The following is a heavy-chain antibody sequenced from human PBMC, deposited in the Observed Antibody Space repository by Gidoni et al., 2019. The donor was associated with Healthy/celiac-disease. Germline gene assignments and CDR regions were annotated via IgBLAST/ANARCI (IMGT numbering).Heavy chain of an antibody. CDR2: IYYSGST. CDR3: GRRGWEGGGGLAHDY. V-gene: IGHV4-39*01. CDR1: GASISSSSYY. Sequence: QLQLQESGPVLVTPSATLSLACTVSGASISSSSYYWGWLRQPPGKGLEWIGSIYYSGSTYYNASVRKRVIIFGEKNKNKFLQKLSTRNAADTAVDYCGRRGWEGGGGLAHDYWGQGTLVTVSS. D-gene: IGHD1-26*01. J-gene: IGHJ4*02.